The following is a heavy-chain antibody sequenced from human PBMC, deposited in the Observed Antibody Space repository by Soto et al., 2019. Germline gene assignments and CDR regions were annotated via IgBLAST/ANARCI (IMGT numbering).Heavy chain of an antibody. V-gene: IGHV3-11*05. J-gene: IGHJ3*02. CDR3: ARRGRNDAFDI. CDR1: GFTFSDYY. D-gene: IGHD3-16*01. Sequence: QVQLVEAGGGLVKPGRSMRLSCATSGFTFSDYYMTWIRQAPGKGLEWVSYISSSTSYTNYADSVKGRFTISRDNAKDPLDLQMNSLIAEDTAVYYGARRGRNDAFDIWGQGTMVTVSS. CDR2: ISSSTSYT.